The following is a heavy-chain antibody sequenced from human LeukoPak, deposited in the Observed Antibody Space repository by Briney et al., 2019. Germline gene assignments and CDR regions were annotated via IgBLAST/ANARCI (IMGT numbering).Heavy chain of an antibody. CDR1: GFTFSSYW. D-gene: IGHD3-9*01. V-gene: IGHV3-74*01. CDR3: ARADWGPLVPLDY. Sequence: PGGSLRLACADSGFTFSSYWMHWVCQAPGKGLVGVSRINSDGSSTSYADSVKGRFTISRDNAKNTLYLQMNSLRAEDTAVYYCARADWGPLVPLDYWGQGTLVTVSS. J-gene: IGHJ4*02. CDR2: INSDGSST.